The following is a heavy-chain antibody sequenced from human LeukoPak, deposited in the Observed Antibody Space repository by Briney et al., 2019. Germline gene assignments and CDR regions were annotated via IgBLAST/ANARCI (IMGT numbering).Heavy chain of an antibody. Sequence: GGSLRLSCAASGFTFSISAMSWVRQAPGKGLEWVSAISGSGGSTYYADSVKGRFIISRDNSKNTLYLQMNSLRAEDTAVYYCAKDRRTLDAFDIWGQGTMVTV. V-gene: IGHV3-23*01. CDR3: AKDRRTLDAFDI. CDR1: GFTFSISA. CDR2: ISGSGGST. J-gene: IGHJ3*02.